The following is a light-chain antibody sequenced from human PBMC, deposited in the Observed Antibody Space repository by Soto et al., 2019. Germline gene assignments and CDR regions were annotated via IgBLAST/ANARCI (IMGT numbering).Light chain of an antibody. J-gene: IGLJ2*01. CDR3: SSYRSGSTRVV. CDR2: DVS. Sequence: QSALTQPASVSGSPGQSITISCTGTSSDVGGYNYVSWYQQHPGKAPKVMIYDVSKRSSGISNRFSGSKSGNTASLTISGLQVEDEADYYCSSYRSGSTRVVFGGGPKVTVL. CDR1: SSDVGGYNY. V-gene: IGLV2-14*03.